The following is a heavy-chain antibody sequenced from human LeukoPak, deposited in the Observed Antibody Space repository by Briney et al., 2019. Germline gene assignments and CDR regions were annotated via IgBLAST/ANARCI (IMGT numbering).Heavy chain of an antibody. CDR3: AKDLETSSNWFDP. CDR1: GFTFCRYA. D-gene: IGHD2-2*01. Sequence: GGALRISCGAPGFTFCRYAMSWVRPAPGEGVEGVFAISGSGGSTYYADSVKGRFAISRDNSKNTLYLQMNSLRAEDTAVYYCAKDLETSSNWFDPWGQGTLVTVSS. CDR2: ISGSGGST. V-gene: IGHV3-23*01. J-gene: IGHJ5*02.